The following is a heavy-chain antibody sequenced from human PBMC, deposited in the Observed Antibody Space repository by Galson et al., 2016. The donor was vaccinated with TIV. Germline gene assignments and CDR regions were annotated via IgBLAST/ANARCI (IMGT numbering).Heavy chain of an antibody. D-gene: IGHD5-18*01. V-gene: IGHV3-23*01. Sequence: SLRLSCAASGFNFNSYAMNWVRQAPGKGLEWVPSIGGTGGSTYYADSVKGRFIISRDSLKNTVFLQMNSLRAEDTAIYYCAKDRQWIPSSLDYWGQGALVTVSS. J-gene: IGHJ4*02. CDR2: IGGTGGST. CDR1: GFNFNSYA. CDR3: AKDRQWIPSSLDY.